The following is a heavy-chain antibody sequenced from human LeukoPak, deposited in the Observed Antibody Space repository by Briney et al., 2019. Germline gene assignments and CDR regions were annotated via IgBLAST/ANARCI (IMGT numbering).Heavy chain of an antibody. CDR2: INAGNGNT. Sequence: ASVKVSCKASGYTFTSYVIHWVRQAPGQRLEWMGWINAGNGNTKYSQEFQGRVTVTRDTSTSTVYMELSSLRSEDTAVYYCARGPRITLVRGGQWYYYMDVWGKGTTVTISS. J-gene: IGHJ6*03. V-gene: IGHV1-3*03. D-gene: IGHD3-10*01. CDR3: ARGPRITLVRGGQWYYYMDV. CDR1: GYTFTSYV.